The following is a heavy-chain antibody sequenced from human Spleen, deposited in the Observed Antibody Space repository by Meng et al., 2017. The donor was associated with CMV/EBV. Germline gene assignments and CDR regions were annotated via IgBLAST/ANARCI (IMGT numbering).Heavy chain of an antibody. CDR1: GFTFSSYR. CDR3: AREQFSGDRDYYYAMDV. Sequence: GRSLRLSCAASGFTFSSYRMDWVRQDPGKGLEWVSSISSSGSFIYYADSVKGRFTISRDNAKNSLSLQMNSLRAEDTAMYYCAREQFSGDRDYYYAMDVWGQGTTVTVSS. J-gene: IGHJ6*02. CDR2: ISSSGSFI. D-gene: IGHD1-26*01. V-gene: IGHV3-21*06.